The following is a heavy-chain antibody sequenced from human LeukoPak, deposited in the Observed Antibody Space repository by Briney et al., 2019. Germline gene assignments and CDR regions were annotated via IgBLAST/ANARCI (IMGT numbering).Heavy chain of an antibody. J-gene: IGHJ1*01. D-gene: IGHD3-22*01. CDR1: GFTFSSYW. CDR3: ARAPSEIGGYYPEYFRH. CDR2: IKSDGST. Sequence: TGGSLRLSCVASGFTFSSYWMHWVRQAPGKGLVWVSRIKSDGSTRYADSVKGRFTISRDNAKNTVSLQMTSLRAEDTGVYYCARAPSEIGGYYPEYFRHWGQGTLVIVSS. V-gene: IGHV3-74*01.